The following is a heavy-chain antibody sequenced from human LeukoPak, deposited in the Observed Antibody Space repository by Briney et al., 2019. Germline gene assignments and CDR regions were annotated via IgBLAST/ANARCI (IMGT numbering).Heavy chain of an antibody. CDR1: GYSLTSYW. D-gene: IGHD6-13*01. CDR3: ARFASLYSRSWYYAFDI. CDR2: INPSGGST. J-gene: IGHJ3*02. Sequence: GESLKISCKGSGYSLTSYWIGWVRQAPGQGLEWMGIINPSGGSTSYAQKFQGRVTMTRDTSTSTVYMELSSLRSEDTAVYYCARFASLYSRSWYYAFDIWGQGTMVTVSS. V-gene: IGHV1-46*01.